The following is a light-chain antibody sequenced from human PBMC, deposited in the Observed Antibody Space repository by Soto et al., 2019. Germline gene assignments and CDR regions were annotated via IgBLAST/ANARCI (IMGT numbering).Light chain of an antibody. Sequence: EIVMTQSPATLSASPGERATLSCRASQSVSSNLAWYQQKPGQAPRLLIYGASTRATGIPAKFSGSGSGTEFPLTISSLQSEDFAVYYCQQYNNWLPYTFGQGTKLEIK. J-gene: IGKJ2*01. CDR3: QQYNNWLPYT. CDR1: QSVSSN. CDR2: GAS. V-gene: IGKV3-15*01.